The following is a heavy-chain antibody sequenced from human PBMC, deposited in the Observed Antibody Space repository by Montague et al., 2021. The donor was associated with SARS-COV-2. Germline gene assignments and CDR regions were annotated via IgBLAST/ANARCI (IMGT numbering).Heavy chain of an antibody. CDR1: GASVTSTNW. V-gene: IGHV4-4*02. J-gene: IGHJ4*02. CDR2: IYHTGNT. CDR3: ASPKEGSGYYRPFDY. Sequence: SETLSLTCGVSGASVTSTNWWSWVRQPTGKGLEWIGEIYHTGNTNYSPSLENRVSISLDKSKNQLSLRLNSVTAADTAVYYCASPKEGSGYYRPFDYWGQGILVTVSS. D-gene: IGHD3-22*01.